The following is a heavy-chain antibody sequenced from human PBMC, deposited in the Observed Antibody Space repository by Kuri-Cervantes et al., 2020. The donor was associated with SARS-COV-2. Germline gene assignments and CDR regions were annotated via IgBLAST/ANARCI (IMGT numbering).Heavy chain of an antibody. CDR2: IYCSGST. V-gene: IGHV4-39*01. CDR3: ARVLRTAFFDF. D-gene: IGHD3-16*01. Sequence: GSLRLSCSVSGGSISSRNFYWGWIRQPPGKGLEWIGNIYCSGSTYYSPSLKSRVTISMDTSKDQFSLKLSSVTAADTAVYYCARVLRTAFFDFWGQGTLVTVSS. J-gene: IGHJ4*02. CDR1: GGSISSRNFY.